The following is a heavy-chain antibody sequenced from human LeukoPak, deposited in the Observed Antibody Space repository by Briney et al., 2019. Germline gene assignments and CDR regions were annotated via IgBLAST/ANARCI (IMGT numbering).Heavy chain of an antibody. V-gene: IGHV3-7*05. CDR1: GFTFSSYW. CDR2: IKQDGSLK. J-gene: IGHJ4*02. CDR3: ARDNEYSTGDNWYDSFDH. D-gene: IGHD1-20*01. Sequence: PGVSLRLSCAASGFTFSSYWMNWVRRAPGKGLEWVANIKQDGSLKYYVDSVEGRFTISRDNAKNSLYLQMNSLRVEDTAVYYCARDNEYSTGDNWYDSFDHWGQGTLVTVSS.